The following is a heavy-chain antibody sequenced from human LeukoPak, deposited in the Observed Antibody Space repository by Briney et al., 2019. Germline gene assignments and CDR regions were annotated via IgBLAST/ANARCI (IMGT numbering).Heavy chain of an antibody. D-gene: IGHD6-19*01. V-gene: IGHV3-21*01. Sequence: GGSLRLSCAASGFTFSSYSMNWVRQAPGKGLEWVSSISSSSSYIYYADSVKGRFTISRDNAKNSLYLQMNSLRAEDTAVYYCAREGGGAQWLDLDYWGQGTLVTVSS. CDR3: AREGGGAQWLDLDY. CDR2: ISSSSSYI. CDR1: GFTFSSYS. J-gene: IGHJ4*02.